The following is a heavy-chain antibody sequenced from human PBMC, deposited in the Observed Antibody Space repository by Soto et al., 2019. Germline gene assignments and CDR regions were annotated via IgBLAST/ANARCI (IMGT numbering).Heavy chain of an antibody. V-gene: IGHV3-21*01. CDR1: GFTFSSYS. Sequence: EVQLVESGGGLVKPGGSLRLSCAASGFTFSSYSMNWVRQAPGKGLEWVSSISSSSSYIYYADSVKGRFTISRDNAKNSLYLQMNSLRAEDMAVYYCARLLNNYFYYYMDVWGKGTTVTVSS. J-gene: IGHJ6*03. CDR3: ARLLNNYFYYYMDV. D-gene: IGHD2-8*02. CDR2: ISSSSSYI.